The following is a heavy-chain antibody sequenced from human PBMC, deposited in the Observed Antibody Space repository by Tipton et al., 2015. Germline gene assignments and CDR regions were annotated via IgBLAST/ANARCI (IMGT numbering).Heavy chain of an antibody. CDR1: GFAFFRHG. CDR2: ISHDRVNK. Sequence: SLRLSCVASGFAFFRHGMHWVRQAPGKGLEWVAVISHDRVNKYYADSVKGRFTISRDNSNNTLYLQMNSLRSEDTAVYYCARDGAYSSGWFDYWGRGTPVTVSS. D-gene: IGHD6-19*01. CDR3: ARDGAYSSGWFDY. J-gene: IGHJ4*02. V-gene: IGHV3-30*03.